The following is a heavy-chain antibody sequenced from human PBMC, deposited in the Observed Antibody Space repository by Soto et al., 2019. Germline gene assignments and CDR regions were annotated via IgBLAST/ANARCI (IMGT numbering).Heavy chain of an antibody. CDR3: ASRIMITFGGVIGSYYMDV. J-gene: IGHJ6*03. CDR2: INHSGST. V-gene: IGHV4-34*01. CDR1: GGSFSGYY. Sequence: SETLSLTCAVYGGSFSGYYWSWIRQPPGKGLEWIGEINHSGSTNYNPSLKSRVTISVDTSKNQFSLKLSSVTAADTAAYYCASRIMITFGGVIGSYYMDVWGKGTTVTVSS. D-gene: IGHD3-16*02.